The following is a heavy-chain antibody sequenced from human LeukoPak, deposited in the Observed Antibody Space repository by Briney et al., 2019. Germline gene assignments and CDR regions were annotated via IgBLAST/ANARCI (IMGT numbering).Heavy chain of an antibody. D-gene: IGHD1-1*01. V-gene: IGHV3-30*18. J-gene: IGHJ6*03. CDR1: GFTFSSYG. Sequence: PGGSLRLSCAASGFTFSSYGMHWVRQAPGKGLEGVAVISYDGSNKYYADSVKGRFTISRDNSKNTLYLQMNSLRAEDTAVYYCAKDRTTGTMYYYYMDVWGKGTTVTVSS. CDR3: AKDRTTGTMYYYYMDV. CDR2: ISYDGSNK.